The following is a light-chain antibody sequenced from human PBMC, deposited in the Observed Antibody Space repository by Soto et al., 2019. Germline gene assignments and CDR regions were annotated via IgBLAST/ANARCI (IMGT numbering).Light chain of an antibody. CDR3: QQHKSEFPA. CDR2: DAS. V-gene: IGKV1-5*01. CDR1: QSISSW. J-gene: IGKJ3*01. Sequence: DIQVTQSPSTLSASVGDRVTITCRASQSISSWLAWYQQKPGKAPKLLIYDASSSESGVPSRFSGSGSGTEFTLTISSLQPDDFATYYCQQHKSEFPAFCPGTKVDIK.